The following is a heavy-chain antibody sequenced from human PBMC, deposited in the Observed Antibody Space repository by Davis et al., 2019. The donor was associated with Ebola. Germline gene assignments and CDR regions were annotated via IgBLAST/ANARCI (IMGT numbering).Heavy chain of an antibody. Sequence: SETLSLTCTVSGGSVSSGSYYWSWIRQPPGKGLEWIGYIYYSGSTNYNPSLKSRVTISVDTSKNQFSPKLSSVTAADTAVYYCARVGPYSSGWYLDYWGQGTLVTVSS. V-gene: IGHV4-61*01. D-gene: IGHD6-19*01. CDR3: ARVGPYSSGWYLDY. J-gene: IGHJ4*02. CDR2: IYYSGST. CDR1: GGSVSSGSYY.